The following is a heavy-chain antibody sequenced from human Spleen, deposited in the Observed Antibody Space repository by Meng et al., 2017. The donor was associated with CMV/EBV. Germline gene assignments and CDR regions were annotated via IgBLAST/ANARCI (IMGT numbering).Heavy chain of an antibody. J-gene: IGHJ6*02. Sequence: GSLRLSCTVSGGSISSYYWSWIRQPPGKGLEWIGYIYYSGSTNYNPSLKGRVTISVDTSKNQFSLKLSSVTAADTAVYYCARGQRDYYDSSGTPWDVWGQGTTVTVSS. CDR1: GGSISSYY. D-gene: IGHD3-22*01. CDR3: ARGQRDYYDSSGTPWDV. CDR2: IYYSGST. V-gene: IGHV4-59*01.